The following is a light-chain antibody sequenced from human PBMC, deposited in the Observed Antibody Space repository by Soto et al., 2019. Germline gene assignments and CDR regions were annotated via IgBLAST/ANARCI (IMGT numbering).Light chain of an antibody. Sequence: QSALTQPPSVSGAPGQRVTISCTGSGSNIGAGYDVHWYQHRPGTATKLLVFGDSHRPSGVPDRFSGSKSGTSASRAITGLQAEDEGDYYCQSYDSTLDARYVFGTGTKVTVL. V-gene: IGLV1-40*01. CDR3: QSYDSTLDARYV. J-gene: IGLJ1*01. CDR1: GSNIGAGYD. CDR2: GDS.